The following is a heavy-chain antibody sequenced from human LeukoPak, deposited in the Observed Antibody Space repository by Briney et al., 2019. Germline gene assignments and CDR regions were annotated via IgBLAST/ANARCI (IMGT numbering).Heavy chain of an antibody. V-gene: IGHV1-69*06. CDR3: ARAREELWFGESRTYYFDY. Sequence: SVKVSCKASGGTFSSYAISWVRQAPGQGLEWMGGIIPIFGTANYAQKFQGRVTITADKSTSTAYMELSSLRSEDTAVYYCARAREELWFGESRTYYFDYWGQGTLVTVSS. D-gene: IGHD3-10*01. CDR1: GGTFSSYA. J-gene: IGHJ4*02. CDR2: IIPIFGTA.